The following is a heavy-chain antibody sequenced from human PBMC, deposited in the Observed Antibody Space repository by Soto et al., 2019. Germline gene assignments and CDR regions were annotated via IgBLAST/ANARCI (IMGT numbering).Heavy chain of an antibody. J-gene: IGHJ4*02. Sequence: GGSLRLSCAASGFTLSNYGMHWVRQAPGKGLEWVAVILYDGSNKYYADSVKGRFTISRDNSKNTLYLQMNSLRAEDTAVYYCAKSWSTLYYFDHWGQGTLVTVSS. CDR3: AKSWSTLYYFDH. CDR2: ILYDGSNK. V-gene: IGHV3-30*18. CDR1: GFTLSNYG. D-gene: IGHD1-26*01.